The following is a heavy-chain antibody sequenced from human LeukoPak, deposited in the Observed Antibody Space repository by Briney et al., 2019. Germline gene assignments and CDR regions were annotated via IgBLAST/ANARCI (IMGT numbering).Heavy chain of an antibody. Sequence: GGSLRLSCAASGFTFSSYSMNWVRQAPGRWLEWVSYISSSSSTIYYAGSVKGRFTNSRDKAKNSLYLQINSLGAEDTSVYYCARQVDTTAFDYWGQGTLVTVSS. CDR3: ARQVDTTAFDY. CDR1: GFTFSSYS. D-gene: IGHD5-18*01. CDR2: ISSSSSTI. V-gene: IGHV3-48*01. J-gene: IGHJ4*02.